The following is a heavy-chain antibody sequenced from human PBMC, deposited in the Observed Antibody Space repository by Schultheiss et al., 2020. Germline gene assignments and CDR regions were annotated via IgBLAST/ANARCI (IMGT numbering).Heavy chain of an antibody. CDR1: GFPFSSYS. Sequence: WGSLRLSCEASGFPFSSYSMNWVRQGPGKGLEWVGRIRSKANSYATAYAASVKGRFTISRDNSKNTLYLQMNSLRAEDTAVYYCASDGSGSYYRVGIWNDYWGQGTLVTVSS. J-gene: IGHJ4*02. D-gene: IGHD3-10*01. V-gene: IGHV3-73*01. CDR3: ASDGSGSYYRVGIWNDY. CDR2: IRSKANSYAT.